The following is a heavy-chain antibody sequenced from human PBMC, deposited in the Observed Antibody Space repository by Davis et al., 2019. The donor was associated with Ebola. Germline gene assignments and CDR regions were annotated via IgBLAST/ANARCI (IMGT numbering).Heavy chain of an antibody. CDR3: ARDNSPHYYYGMDV. CDR1: GNTFTNFH. J-gene: IGHJ6*02. Sequence: AASVKVSCKASGNTFTNFHIHWVRQAPGQGLEWMGIINPSGGSTSYAQKFQGRVTMTRDTSTSTVYMELSSLRSEDTAVYYCARDNSPHYYYGMDVWGQGTTITVSS. V-gene: IGHV1-46*01. D-gene: IGHD5-18*01. CDR2: INPSGGST.